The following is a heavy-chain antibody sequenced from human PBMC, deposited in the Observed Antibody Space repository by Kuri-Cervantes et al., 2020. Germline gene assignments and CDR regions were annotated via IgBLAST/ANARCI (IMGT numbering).Heavy chain of an antibody. CDR1: GFTFSSYG. J-gene: IGHJ6*02. Sequence: GESLKISCAASGFTFSSYGMHWVRQAPGKGLEWVSGINWNGGSTGYADSVKGRFTISRDNAKNSLYLQMNSLRAEDTALYHCAKSSTEITMVRGVTDYGMDVWGQGTTVTVSS. CDR3: AKSSTEITMVRGVTDYGMDV. D-gene: IGHD3-10*01. CDR2: INWNGGST. V-gene: IGHV3-20*01.